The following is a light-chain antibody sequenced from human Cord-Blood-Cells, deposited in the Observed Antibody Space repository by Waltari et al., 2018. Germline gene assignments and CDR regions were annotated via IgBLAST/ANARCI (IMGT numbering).Light chain of an antibody. CDR3: QQSDSTPRT. V-gene: IGKV1-39*01. Sequence: DIQMTQSPSSLSASVGDRVTITCRASQSIISYLNWYQQKPGKAPKILIYAVSSLQSGVPSRLSGSGSGTDFTLTISSLQPEDFATYYCQQSDSTPRTFGQGTKVEIK. CDR2: AVS. J-gene: IGKJ1*01. CDR1: QSIISY.